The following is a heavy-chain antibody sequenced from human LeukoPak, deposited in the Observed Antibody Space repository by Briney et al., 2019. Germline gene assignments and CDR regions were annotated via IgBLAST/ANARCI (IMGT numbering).Heavy chain of an antibody. V-gene: IGHV3-30*04. CDR1: GFTFSSYA. CDR2: ISYDGSNK. D-gene: IGHD5-18*01. J-gene: IGHJ4*02. CDR3: ARGVNTAIWSSFDY. Sequence: GGSLRLSCAASGFTFSSYAMHWVRQAPGKGLEWVAVISYDGSNKYYADSVKGRCTISRDNSKNTLYLQMNSLRAEDTAVHYCARGVNTAIWSSFDYWGQGTLVTVSS.